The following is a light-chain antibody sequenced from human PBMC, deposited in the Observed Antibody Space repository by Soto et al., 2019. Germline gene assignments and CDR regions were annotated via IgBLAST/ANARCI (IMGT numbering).Light chain of an antibody. J-gene: IGLJ1*01. V-gene: IGLV2-14*03. CDR3: SSYTISSSYV. Sequence: QSALTQPASVSGSLGQSITISCTGTSSDVGGYDSVSWYQQYPGKAPKLMIHDVTSRPSGVSNRFSGSKSGNTASLTISGLQAEYEADYYCSSYTISSSYVFGGGTKLTVL. CDR2: DVT. CDR1: SSDVGGYDS.